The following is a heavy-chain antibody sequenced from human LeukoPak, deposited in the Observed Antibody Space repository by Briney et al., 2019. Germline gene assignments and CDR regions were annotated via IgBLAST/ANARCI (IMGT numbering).Heavy chain of an antibody. D-gene: IGHD3-10*01. CDR1: GGSLSTYF. CDR3: ATLRRYGSGTNYPPGYFDY. Sequence: PSETLSLTCNVSGGSLSTYFRSWIRQPPGKGLEWVGTFYYSGRTYYNPSLKSRVSLSVDTSQNLFSLHLNSVTAADTAVYYCATLRRYGSGTNYPPGYFDYWGQGTLVSVSS. CDR2: FYYSGRT. J-gene: IGHJ4*02. V-gene: IGHV4-59*04.